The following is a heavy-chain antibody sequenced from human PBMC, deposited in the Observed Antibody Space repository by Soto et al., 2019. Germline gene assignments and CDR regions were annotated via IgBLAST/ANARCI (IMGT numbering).Heavy chain of an antibody. Sequence: GGSLRLSCSASGFTFSSYAMHWVRQAPGKGLEYVSAISSNGGSTYYADSVKGRFTISRDNSKNTLYLQMSSLRAEDTAVYYCVKDPLDYDILEGGGAFDYWGQGTLVTVSS. D-gene: IGHD3-9*01. CDR1: GFTFSSYA. J-gene: IGHJ4*02. V-gene: IGHV3-64D*08. CDR3: VKDPLDYDILEGGGAFDY. CDR2: ISSNGGST.